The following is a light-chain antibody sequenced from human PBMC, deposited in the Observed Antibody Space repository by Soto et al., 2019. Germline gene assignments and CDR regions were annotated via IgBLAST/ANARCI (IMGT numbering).Light chain of an antibody. CDR1: QSISGW. CDR2: GAS. V-gene: IGKV1-5*01. Sequence: DSQLAPSPSTLCAAVGDRVTITGRGSQSISGWLAWYQQKPGKAPTLLIYGASNLESGVPSRFSGSGSGTEFTLTISSLQPDDFATYFCAQYQSYSWTFAQGANVDVK. J-gene: IGKJ1*01. CDR3: AQYQSYSWT.